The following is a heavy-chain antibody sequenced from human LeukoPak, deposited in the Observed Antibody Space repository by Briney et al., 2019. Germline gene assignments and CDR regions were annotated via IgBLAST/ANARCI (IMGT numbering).Heavy chain of an antibody. J-gene: IGHJ4*02. CDR1: GFTFSSYS. CDR3: ARALRAFCGGECAFHY. Sequence: PGGSRRLSCTASGFTFSSYSMNWVRQAPGKGLEWVSSISSGSTYIYYADSVKGRFTVSRDNAQNSLYLQMNSLRAEDTAGYYCARALRAFCGGECAFHYWGQGTLVTVSS. CDR2: ISSGSTYI. V-gene: IGHV3-21*01. D-gene: IGHD2-21*01.